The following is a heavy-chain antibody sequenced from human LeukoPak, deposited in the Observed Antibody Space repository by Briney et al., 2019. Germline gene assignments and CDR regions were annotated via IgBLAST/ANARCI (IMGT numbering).Heavy chain of an antibody. CDR3: ARRLCGGDCYSTFSY. Sequence: PSETLSLTCAVYGGSFSGYCWSWIRQPPGKGLEWIGEINHSGSTNYNPSLKSRVTISVDTSKNQFSLKLSSVTAADTAVYYCARRLCGGDCYSTFSYWGQGTLVTVSS. V-gene: IGHV4-34*01. CDR2: INHSGST. D-gene: IGHD2-21*02. CDR1: GGSFSGYC. J-gene: IGHJ4*02.